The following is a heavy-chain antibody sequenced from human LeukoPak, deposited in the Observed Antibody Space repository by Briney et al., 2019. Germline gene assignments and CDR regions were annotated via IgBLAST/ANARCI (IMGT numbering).Heavy chain of an antibody. CDR2: ISYDGSNK. J-gene: IGHJ4*02. CDR1: GFTFSSYG. CDR3: ARDPKMATIQYYFDY. D-gene: IGHD5-24*01. Sequence: GGSLRLSCAASGFTFSSYGMHWVRQAPGKGLEWVAVISYDGSNKYYADSVKGRFTISRDNSKNTLYLQMNSLRAEDTAVYYCARDPKMATIQYYFDYWGQGTLVTVSS. V-gene: IGHV3-30*03.